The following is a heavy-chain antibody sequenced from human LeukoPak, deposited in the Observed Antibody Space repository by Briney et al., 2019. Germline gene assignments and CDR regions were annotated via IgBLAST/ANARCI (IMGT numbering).Heavy chain of an antibody. J-gene: IGHJ6*02. CDR2: IYTSGST. D-gene: IGHD5-18*01. V-gene: IGHV4-61*02. Sequence: SQTLSLTCTVSGGSISSGSYYWSWIRQPAGKGLEWIGRIYTSGSTNYNPSLKSRVTISVDTSKNQFSLKLSSVTAADTAVYYCASGGRGYSYGSSFYYYYGMDVWGQGTTVTVSS. CDR3: ASGGRGYSYGSSFYYYYGMDV. CDR1: GGSISSGSYY.